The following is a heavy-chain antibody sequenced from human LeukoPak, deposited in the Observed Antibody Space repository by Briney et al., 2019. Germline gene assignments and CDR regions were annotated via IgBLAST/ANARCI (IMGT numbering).Heavy chain of an antibody. CDR1: GYTFTGYG. CDR3: ARGAVAGTWLRHLNWYFDL. CDR2: IIPILGIA. J-gene: IGHJ2*01. Sequence: ASVKVSCKASGYTFTGYGISWVRQAPGQGLEWMGRIIPILGIANYAQKFQGRVTITADKSTSTAYMELSSLRSEDTAVYYCARGAVAGTWLRHLNWYFDLWGRGTLVTVSS. D-gene: IGHD6-19*01. V-gene: IGHV1-69*04.